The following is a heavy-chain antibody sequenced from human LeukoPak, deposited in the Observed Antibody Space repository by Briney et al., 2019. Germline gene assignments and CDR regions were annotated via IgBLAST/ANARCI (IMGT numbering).Heavy chain of an antibody. D-gene: IGHD1-26*01. CDR3: ASSCQTNSGGHYPDPYFDY. V-gene: IGHV3-30-3*01. Sequence: GGSLRLSCAASGVSFTNCPMHWLRQAPGKGLDWVAVISYDGSNEYYADSVRGRFTISRDNSKNTLYLQMNRLRVEDTAVYYCASSCQTNSGGHYPDPYFDYWGQGSLVTVSS. J-gene: IGHJ4*02. CDR1: GVSFTNCP. CDR2: ISYDGSNE.